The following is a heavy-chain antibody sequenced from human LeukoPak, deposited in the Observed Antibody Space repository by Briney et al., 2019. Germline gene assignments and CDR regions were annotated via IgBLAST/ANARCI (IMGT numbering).Heavy chain of an antibody. D-gene: IGHD3-10*01. CDR2: IIPIFGTA. V-gene: IGHV1-69*13. J-gene: IGHJ4*02. CDR3: ARGPTEGDPNFDY. Sequence: SVKVSCKASGGTFSSYAISWVRQAPGQGLEWMGGIIPIFGTANYAQRFQGRVTITADESTSTAYMELSSLRSEDTAVYYCARGPTEGDPNFDYWGQGTLVTVSS. CDR1: GGTFSSYA.